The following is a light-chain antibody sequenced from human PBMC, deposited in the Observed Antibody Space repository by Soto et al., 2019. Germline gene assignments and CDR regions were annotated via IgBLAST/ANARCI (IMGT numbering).Light chain of an antibody. J-gene: IGLJ1*01. CDR3: AAWDDSLIGYV. CDR1: SSNIGSNT. V-gene: IGLV1-44*01. Sequence: QSVLTQPPSTSGTPGQRVTISCSGSSSNIGSNTVSWCQQLPGTAPKPLIYNNNQRPSGVPDRFSGSKSGTSASLAISGLQSEDEADYYCAAWDDSLIGYVFGTATKVTVL. CDR2: NNN.